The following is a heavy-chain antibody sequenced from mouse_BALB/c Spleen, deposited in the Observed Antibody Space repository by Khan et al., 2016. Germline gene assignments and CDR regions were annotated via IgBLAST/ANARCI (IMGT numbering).Heavy chain of an antibody. Sequence: QVQLQQSGAELARPGASVRLSCKASGYTSANYWMQWVKQRPGQGLEWIGSIYPGDGDTRYSQKFKDKATLTADKSSSSAYMHLRSVASEDSAVYYGAEALFVYWGQGTLVTVSA. CDR3: AEALFVY. J-gene: IGHJ3*01. V-gene: IGHV1-87*01. CDR2: IYPGDGDT. CDR1: GYTSANYW. D-gene: IGHD6-1*01.